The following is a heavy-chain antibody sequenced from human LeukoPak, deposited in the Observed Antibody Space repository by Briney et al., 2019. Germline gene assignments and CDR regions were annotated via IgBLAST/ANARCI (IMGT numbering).Heavy chain of an antibody. CDR1: GGSFSGYY. V-gene: IGHV4-34*01. D-gene: IGHD3-10*01. CDR3: ARRRVRGVITNNWFDP. CDR2: INHSGST. Sequence: PSETLSLTCAVYGGSFSGYYWSWIRQPPGKGLEWIGEINHSGSTNYNPSLKSRVTISVDTSKNQFSLKLSSVTAADTAVYYCARRRVRGVITNNWFDPWGQGTLVTVSS. J-gene: IGHJ5*02.